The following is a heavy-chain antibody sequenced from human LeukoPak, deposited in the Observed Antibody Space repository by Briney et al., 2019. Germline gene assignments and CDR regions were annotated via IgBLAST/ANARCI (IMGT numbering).Heavy chain of an antibody. J-gene: IGHJ5*02. Sequence: GGSLRLSCAASGFTFSSYEMNWVRQAPGKGLEWVSYISSSGSTIYYADSVKGRFTISRDNAKNSLYLQMNSLRAEDTAVYYCARDTGSTFDPWGQGTLVTVSP. CDR3: ARDTGSTFDP. CDR1: GFTFSSYE. CDR2: ISSSGSTI. D-gene: IGHD4-11*01. V-gene: IGHV3-48*03.